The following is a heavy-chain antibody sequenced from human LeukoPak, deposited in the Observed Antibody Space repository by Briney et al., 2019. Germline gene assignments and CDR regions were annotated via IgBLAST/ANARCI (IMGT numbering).Heavy chain of an antibody. D-gene: IGHD3-3*01. Sequence: PGGSLRLSCAASGFTFSSYSMNWVRQAPGKGLEWVSSISSSSSYIYYADSVKGRFTISRDNAKNSLYLQMNSLRAEDTAVYYCARDKYYDFWSGYGEANDYWGQGTLVTVSS. CDR2: ISSSSSYI. J-gene: IGHJ4*02. CDR3: ARDKYYDFWSGYGEANDY. V-gene: IGHV3-21*01. CDR1: GFTFSSYS.